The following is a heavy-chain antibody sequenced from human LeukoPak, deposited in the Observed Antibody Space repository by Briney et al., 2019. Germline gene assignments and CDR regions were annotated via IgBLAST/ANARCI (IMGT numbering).Heavy chain of an antibody. CDR3: ARDLCSTTSCLDS. CDR1: GFRFSNYG. Sequence: GTSLRLSCVTSGFRFSNYGMFWVRQAPGKGLDWVATIWYDGSKTYYADTVKGRFTVSRDDFRNTLYLDMRSLRVEDTALYYCARDLCSTTSCLDSWGQGTLVTVSS. V-gene: IGHV3-33*01. CDR2: IWYDGSKT. D-gene: IGHD2-2*01. J-gene: IGHJ4*02.